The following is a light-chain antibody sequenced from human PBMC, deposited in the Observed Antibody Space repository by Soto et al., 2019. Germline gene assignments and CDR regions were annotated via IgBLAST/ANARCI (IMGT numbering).Light chain of an antibody. J-gene: IGLJ2*01. CDR2: RNN. Sequence: QSVLTQPPSASGTPGQRVTISCSGSSANIGRNTVNWYQQVPGMAPKLLIYRNNQRPSGVPDRFSGSKSGTSASLAISGLQSEDEADYYCAAWDDSLNGHVVFGGGTKVTVL. CDR3: AAWDDSLNGHVV. V-gene: IGLV1-44*01. CDR1: SANIGRNT.